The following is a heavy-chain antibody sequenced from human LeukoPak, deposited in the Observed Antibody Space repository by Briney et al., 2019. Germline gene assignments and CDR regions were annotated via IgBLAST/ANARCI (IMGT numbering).Heavy chain of an antibody. J-gene: IGHJ6*03. CDR3: ARHGHCTNGVCYSNDYYYMDV. CDR1: GYSLTSYW. D-gene: IGHD2-8*01. CDR2: IYPDDSDT. V-gene: IGHV5-51*01. Sequence: GESLKISCKGSGYSLTSYWIGWVRQMPGKGLEWMGIIYPDDSDTRYSPSFEGQVIISVDKSISTAYLQWSSLKASDTATYYCARHGHCTNGVCYSNDYYYMDVWGKGTTVTVSS.